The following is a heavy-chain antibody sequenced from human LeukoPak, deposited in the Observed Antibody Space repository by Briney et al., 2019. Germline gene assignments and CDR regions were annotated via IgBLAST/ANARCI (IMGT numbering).Heavy chain of an antibody. V-gene: IGHV3-23*01. CDR3: AKDGIRWSHFDS. D-gene: IGHD4-23*01. CDR2: ISAGGGVT. Sequence: TGGSLRLSCAASGFTFSSYAMSWVRQAPGKGLEWVSAISAGGGVTYYADSVEGRFTISRDDSKNTLYLQMNGLRAEDTAVYYCAKDGIRWSHFDSWGQGTLVTVSS. CDR1: GFTFSSYA. J-gene: IGHJ4*02.